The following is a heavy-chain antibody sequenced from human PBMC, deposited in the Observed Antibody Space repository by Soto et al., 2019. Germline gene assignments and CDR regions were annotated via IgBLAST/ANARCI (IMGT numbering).Heavy chain of an antibody. V-gene: IGHV1-46*01. CDR3: ARDLEQAGLYYGMDV. CDR1: GYTFTSYY. J-gene: IGHJ6*02. D-gene: IGHD6-13*01. CDR2: INPSGGST. Sequence: QVQLVQSGAEVKKPGASVKVSCKASGYTFTSYYMHWVRQAPGQGLELMGIINPSGGSTSYAQKFQGRVTMTRDTSTSTVYMERSSLRSEDTAVYYCARDLEQAGLYYGMDVWGQGTTVTVSS.